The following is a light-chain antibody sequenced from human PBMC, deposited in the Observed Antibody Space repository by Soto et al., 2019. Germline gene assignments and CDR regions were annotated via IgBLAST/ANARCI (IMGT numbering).Light chain of an antibody. CDR2: GAS. CDR1: QSVNSF. V-gene: IGKV3-20*01. CDR3: HHYVGLPWA. Sequence: SVLPQSPGTLALSPGERATLSCMASQSVNSFLAWFQQKPGQVPRLLIYGASNRATGIPDRFSGSGSETDLTLTITRLEHEAFAVDYFHHYVGLPWAFGQGTKVENK. J-gene: IGKJ1*01.